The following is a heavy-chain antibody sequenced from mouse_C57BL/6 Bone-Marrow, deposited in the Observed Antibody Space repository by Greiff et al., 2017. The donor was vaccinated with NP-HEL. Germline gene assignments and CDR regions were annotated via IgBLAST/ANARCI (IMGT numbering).Heavy chain of an antibody. D-gene: IGHD2-12*01. J-gene: IGHJ2*01. CDR3: ARDGGTYYKDY. V-gene: IGHV5-4*01. CDR2: ISDGGSYT. CDR1: GFTFSSYA. Sequence: EVQLVESGGGLVKPGGSLKLSCAASGFTFSSYAMSWVSQTPEKRLEWVATISDGGSYTYYPDNVKGRFTISRDNAKNNLYLQMSHLKSEDTAMYYCARDGGTYYKDYWGQGTTLTVSS.